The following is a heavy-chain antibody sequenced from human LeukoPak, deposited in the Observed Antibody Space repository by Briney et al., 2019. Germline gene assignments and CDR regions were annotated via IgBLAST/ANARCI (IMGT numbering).Heavy chain of an antibody. CDR1: GYSFTSYW. CDR3: ARHCSSTSCQKTTAAFEI. CDR2: IYPGDSDT. D-gene: IGHD2-2*01. V-gene: IGHV5-51*01. J-gene: IGHJ3*02. Sequence: GESLKISCKGSGYSFTSYWIGWVRQMPGKGLEWMGIIYPGDSDTRYSPSFQGQVTISADKSISTAYLQWSSLKASDTAMYYCARHCSSTSCQKTTAAFEIWGQGTMVTVSS.